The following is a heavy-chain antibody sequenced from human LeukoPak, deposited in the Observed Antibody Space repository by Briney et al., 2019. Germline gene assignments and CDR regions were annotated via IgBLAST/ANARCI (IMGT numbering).Heavy chain of an antibody. Sequence: SETLSLTCTVSGGSISSYYWSWIRQPAGKGLEWIGRIYTSGGTNYNPSLKSRVTMSVDTSKNQFSLKLSSVTAADTAVYYCARCIVVVVAATPYYYYMDVWGKGTTVTVSS. CDR1: GGSISSYY. J-gene: IGHJ6*03. D-gene: IGHD2-15*01. CDR2: IYTSGGT. CDR3: ARCIVVVVAATPYYYYMDV. V-gene: IGHV4-4*07.